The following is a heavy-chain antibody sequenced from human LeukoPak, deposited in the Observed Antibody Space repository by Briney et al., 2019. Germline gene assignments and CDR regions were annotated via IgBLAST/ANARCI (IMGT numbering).Heavy chain of an antibody. CDR1: GGSITNYY. V-gene: IGHV4-59*08. D-gene: IGHD5-18*01. CDR3: VSPRGFSYGYFDY. J-gene: IGHJ4*02. CDR2: IYYSEST. Sequence: SETLSLTCTVSGGSITNYYWNWIRQPPGKGLEWIGYIYYSESTNYNPSLKSRVTISVDTSKNQFSLTLGSVSATDTAVYYCVSPRGFSYGYFDYWGQGTLVTVSS.